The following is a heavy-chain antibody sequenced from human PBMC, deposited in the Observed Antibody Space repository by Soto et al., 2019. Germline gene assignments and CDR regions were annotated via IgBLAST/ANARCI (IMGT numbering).Heavy chain of an antibody. Sequence: SETLSLTCRVSGGSISSATYYWSWVRQRPGKGLEWIGYIFYSGRRYYNASPKTRLTISVDTSSNQFSLKLSSVTAADTAVYYCARVRDYSHSSGYPQGFYLDYWGQGTRVTVSS. J-gene: IGHJ4*02. CDR3: ARVRDYSHSSGYPQGFYLDY. CDR1: GGSISSATYY. V-gene: IGHV4-31*03. D-gene: IGHD3-22*01. CDR2: IFYSGRR.